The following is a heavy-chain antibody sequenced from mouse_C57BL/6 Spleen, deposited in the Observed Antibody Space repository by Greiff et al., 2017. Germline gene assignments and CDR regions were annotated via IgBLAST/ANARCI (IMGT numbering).Heavy chain of an antibody. J-gene: IGHJ2*01. D-gene: IGHD1-1*01. CDR2: INPSNGGT. CDR1: GYTFTSYW. V-gene: IGHV1-53*01. Sequence: QVHVKQPGTELVKPGASVKLSCKASGYTFTSYWMHWVKQRPGQGLEWIGNINPSNGGTNYNEKFKSKATLTVDKSSSTAYMQLSSLTSEDSAVYYCARPPYAAGFDYWGQGTTLTVSS. CDR3: ARPPYAAGFDY.